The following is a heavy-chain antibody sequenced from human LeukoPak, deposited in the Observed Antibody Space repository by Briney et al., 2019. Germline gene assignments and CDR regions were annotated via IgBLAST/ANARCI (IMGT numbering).Heavy chain of an antibody. J-gene: IGHJ4*02. CDR3: ARDEVGATTTVFHY. Sequence: GGSLRLSCAASGFTVSSNYMSWVRQAPGEGLDWVSVIYSGGSTYYADSVKGRFTVSRDNAKNTLYLQLNNLRAEDTAVYYCARDEVGATTTVFHYWGQGTLVTVSS. CDR1: GFTVSSNY. CDR2: IYSGGST. V-gene: IGHV3-66*01. D-gene: IGHD1-26*01.